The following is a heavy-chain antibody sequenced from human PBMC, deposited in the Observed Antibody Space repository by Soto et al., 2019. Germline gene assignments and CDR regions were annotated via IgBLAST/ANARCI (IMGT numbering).Heavy chain of an antibody. CDR2: ISSRSDI. CDR1: GFTFSTYS. CDR3: AREDTAWPLAYGLDV. J-gene: IGHJ6*02. D-gene: IGHD2-21*02. Sequence: GSLRLSCVGXGFTFSTYSINWVRQAPGKGLEWVSSISSRSDIYYADSVKGRFTISRDNAKNSVSLQMNSLRAEDTAVYYCAREDTAWPLAYGLDVWGQGTTVTVSS. V-gene: IGHV3-21*01.